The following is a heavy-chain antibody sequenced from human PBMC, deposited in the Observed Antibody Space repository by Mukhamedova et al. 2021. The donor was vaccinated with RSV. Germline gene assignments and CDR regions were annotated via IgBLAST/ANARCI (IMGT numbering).Heavy chain of an antibody. J-gene: IGHJ6*03. CDR2: VYDSGSS. V-gene: IGHV4-59*01. D-gene: IGHD6-13*01. Sequence: WNWIRQPPGKGLEWIGYVYDSGSSNYTPSLKSRVTISIDTSKSQFSLKLSAVTAADTAVYYCARGLWGYSSTPRYYYMDVWGKG. CDR3: ARGLWGYSSTPRYYYMDV.